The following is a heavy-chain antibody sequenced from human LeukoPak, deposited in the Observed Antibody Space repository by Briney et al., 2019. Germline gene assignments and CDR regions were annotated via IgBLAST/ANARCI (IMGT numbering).Heavy chain of an antibody. D-gene: IGHD3-22*01. Sequence: SETLSLTCTVSGGSISSGSYYWSWIRQPAGKGLEWIGRIYSSGSTNYNPSLKSRVTISLDTSKNQFSLKLSSVTAADTAVYYCAGDSSGYYPTWGQGTLVTVSS. CDR3: AGDSSGYYPT. V-gene: IGHV4-61*02. CDR1: GGSISSGSYY. J-gene: IGHJ4*02. CDR2: IYSSGST.